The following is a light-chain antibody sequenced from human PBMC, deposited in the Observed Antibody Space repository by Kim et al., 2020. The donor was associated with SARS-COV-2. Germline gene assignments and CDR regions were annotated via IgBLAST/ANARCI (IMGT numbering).Light chain of an antibody. J-gene: IGLJ2*01. CDR1: KLGNKY. V-gene: IGLV3-1*01. CDR2: QDS. Sequence: SVSPGQTASITCSGEKLGNKYACWYQQKPGQPPVLVIYQDSKRPSGIPERFSGSNSGNTATLTISGTQAMDEADYYCQAWDSSTVVFGGGTQLTVL. CDR3: QAWDSSTVV.